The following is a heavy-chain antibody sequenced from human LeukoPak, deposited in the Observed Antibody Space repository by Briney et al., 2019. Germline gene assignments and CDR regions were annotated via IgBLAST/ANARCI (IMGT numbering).Heavy chain of an antibody. V-gene: IGHV3-21*06. J-gene: IGHJ4*02. CDR1: GFTFSNYI. Sequence: GGSLRLSCAASGFTFSNYIVNRVRQAPGEGLEWVASISSSSSYIYYADSVKGRFTISRDNAKNLLYLQMTSLRAEDTAVYYCARDGVGYGDSFDYWGQGTLVTVSS. CDR2: ISSSSSYI. D-gene: IGHD2-8*01. CDR3: ARDGVGYGDSFDY.